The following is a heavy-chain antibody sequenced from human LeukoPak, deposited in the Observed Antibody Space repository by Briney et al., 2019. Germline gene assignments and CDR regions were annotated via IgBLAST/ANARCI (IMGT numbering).Heavy chain of an antibody. Sequence: GASVKVSCKASGYTFTGYYMHWVRQAPGQGLEWMGWINTNTGNPTYAQGFTGRFVFSLDTSVSTAYLQISSLKAEDTAVYYCARDPEQWLAQTFDYWGQGTLVTVSS. CDR3: ARDPEQWLAQTFDY. J-gene: IGHJ4*02. D-gene: IGHD6-19*01. V-gene: IGHV7-4-1*02. CDR1: GYTFTGYY. CDR2: INTNTGNP.